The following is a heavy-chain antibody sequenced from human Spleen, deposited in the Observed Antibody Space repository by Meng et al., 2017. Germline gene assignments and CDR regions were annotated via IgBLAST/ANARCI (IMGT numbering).Heavy chain of an antibody. D-gene: IGHD7-27*01. CDR3: ATVGMGLDS. J-gene: IGHJ4*02. Sequence: QVQLQESGPGLVKPSQTLSLTCTVSGDSISSGGYYWSWIRQYPGKGLEWIGYIYHSGSTYYNPSLKSRVSISLAMSENQFSLKLNSVTAADTVVYYCATVGMGLDSWGQGILVTVSS. CDR1: GDSISSGGYY. V-gene: IGHV4-31*03. CDR2: IYHSGST.